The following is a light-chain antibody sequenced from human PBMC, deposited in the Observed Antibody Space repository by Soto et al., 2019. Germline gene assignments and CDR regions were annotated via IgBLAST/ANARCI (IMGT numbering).Light chain of an antibody. V-gene: IGLV2-8*01. Sequence: QSALTQPPSASGSPGQSVTISCTGTSSDVGAYNYVSWYQQYPGKAPKLMIYEVSKRPSGVPDRFSGSKSGKTASLTVSGLQPEEEADFHCTPYAGTLIRVFGGGTNLTVL. J-gene: IGLJ3*02. CDR2: EVS. CDR3: TPYAGTLIRV. CDR1: SSDVGAYNY.